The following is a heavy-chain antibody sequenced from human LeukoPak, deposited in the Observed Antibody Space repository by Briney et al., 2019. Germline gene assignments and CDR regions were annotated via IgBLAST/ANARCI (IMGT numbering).Heavy chain of an antibody. Sequence: GGSLRLSCAASGFKLDDYAMHWVRQAPGKGLEWVSGITSNSDAIGYADSVRGRFTISRDNAKNSLFLQMNSLRAEDTALYYRAQGLRDLPSWGQGTLVTVSS. CDR1: GFKLDDYA. CDR3: AQGLRDLPS. CDR2: ITSNSDAI. J-gene: IGHJ5*02. V-gene: IGHV3-9*01.